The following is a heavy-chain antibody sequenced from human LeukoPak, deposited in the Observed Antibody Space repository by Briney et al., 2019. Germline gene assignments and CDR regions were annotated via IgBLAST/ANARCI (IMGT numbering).Heavy chain of an antibody. V-gene: IGHV3-30*02. CDR1: GFTFSSCG. J-gene: IGHJ4*02. CDR2: IRYDGSNK. Sequence: PGGSLRLSCAASGFTFSSCGMHWVRQAPGKGLEWVTFIRYDGSNKYYADSVKGRFTISRDNSKNTLYLQMNSLRAEDTAVYYCAKDLGLWGIAAAGTSFPFDYWGQGTLVTVSS. D-gene: IGHD6-13*01. CDR3: AKDLGLWGIAAAGTSFPFDY.